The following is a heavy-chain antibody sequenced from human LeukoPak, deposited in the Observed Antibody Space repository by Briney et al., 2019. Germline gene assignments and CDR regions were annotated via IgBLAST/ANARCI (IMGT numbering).Heavy chain of an antibody. V-gene: IGHV3-11*01. J-gene: IGHJ4*02. CDR2: ISSSGSTI. CDR1: GFALSDYY. Sequence: PGGSLRLSCAASGFALSDYYMSWIRQAPGKELGWVSYISSSGSTIYYADSVKGRFTISRDNAKNSLYLQMNSLRAEDTAVYYCARRRDYFDYWGQGTLVTVSS. CDR3: ARRRDYFDY.